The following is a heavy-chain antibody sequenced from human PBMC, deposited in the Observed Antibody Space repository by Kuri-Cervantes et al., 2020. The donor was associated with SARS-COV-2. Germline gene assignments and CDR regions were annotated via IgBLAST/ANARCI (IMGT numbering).Heavy chain of an antibody. J-gene: IGHJ6*02. CDR2: IIPIFGTA. Sequence: SVKVSCKASGGTFSSYAISWVRQAPGQGLEWMGGIIPIFGTANYAQKFQGRVTITADESTSTAYMELSSLRSEDTAVYYCARDRVVPGDYYYYGMDVWGQGTAVTVSS. CDR1: GGTFSSYA. CDR3: ARDRVVPGDYYYYGMDV. D-gene: IGHD2-15*01. V-gene: IGHV1-69*13.